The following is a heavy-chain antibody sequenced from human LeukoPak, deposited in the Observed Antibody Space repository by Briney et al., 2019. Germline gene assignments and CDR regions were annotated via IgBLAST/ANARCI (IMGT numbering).Heavy chain of an antibody. D-gene: IGHD2-2*01. CDR1: GFTFSSYE. J-gene: IGHJ4*02. CDR3: PRRYCSSTSCLFDY. V-gene: IGHV3-48*03. Sequence: GGSLRLSCAASGFTFSSYEMNWVRQAPGKGLEWVSHISGSGSTIYYADSVKGRFTISRDNAKNTLYLQMNSLRAEDTAVYYCPRRYCSSTSCLFDYWGQGTLVTVSS. CDR2: ISGSGSTI.